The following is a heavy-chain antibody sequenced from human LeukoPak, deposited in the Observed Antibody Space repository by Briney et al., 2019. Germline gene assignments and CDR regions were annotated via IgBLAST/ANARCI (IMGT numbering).Heavy chain of an antibody. CDR3: ARVLRYCSGGNCYSGGLGYMDV. D-gene: IGHD2-15*01. CDR1: GFTFSSYE. J-gene: IGHJ6*03. Sequence: GGSLRLSCAAPGFTFSSYEMNWVRQAPGKGLEWVSSISSSSSYIYYADSVKGRFTISRDNAKNSLYLQMNSLRAEDTAVYYCARVLRYCSGGNCYSGGLGYMDVWGKGTTVTISS. CDR2: ISSSSSYI. V-gene: IGHV3-21*04.